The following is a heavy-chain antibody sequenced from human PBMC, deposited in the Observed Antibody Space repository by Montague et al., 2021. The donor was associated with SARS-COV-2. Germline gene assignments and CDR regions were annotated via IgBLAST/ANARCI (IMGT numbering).Heavy chain of an antibody. CDR1: GFIFSSYE. J-gene: IGHJ6*02. CDR3: ARDRDWDDWCGMDV. CDR2: ISSSGGGSTK. Sequence: SVRVSCAASGFIFSSYEMNWVRQAPGKGLEWISYISSSGGGSTKHYTDSVKGRFTISRDNAKNSLYLQMNSLRVEDTAIYYCARDRDWDDWCGMDVWGQGTTVTVSS. V-gene: IGHV3-48*03. D-gene: IGHD2-21*01.